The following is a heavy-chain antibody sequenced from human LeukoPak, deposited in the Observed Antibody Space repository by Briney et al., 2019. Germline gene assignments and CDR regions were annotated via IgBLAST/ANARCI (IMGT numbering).Heavy chain of an antibody. CDR3: VKDRLPGGIAVAGTDDGMDV. J-gene: IGHJ6*02. CDR1: GFTFDDSA. CDR2: ISGDGGDT. Sequence: GGSLRLSCAASGFTFDDSAMHWVRQAPGKGLDWVCLISGDGGDTFYADSVKGRFTISRDNSKNSLYLQMNSLRNEDTAFYYYVKDRLPGGIAVAGTDDGMDVWGQGTTVTVSS. D-gene: IGHD6-19*01. V-gene: IGHV3-43*02.